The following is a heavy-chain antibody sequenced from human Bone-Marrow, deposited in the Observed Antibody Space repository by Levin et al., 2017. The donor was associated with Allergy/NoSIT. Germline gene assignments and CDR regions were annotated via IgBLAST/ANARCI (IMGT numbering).Heavy chain of an antibody. V-gene: IGHV3-48*03. D-gene: IGHD4-11*01. CDR3: ARGGQGLDYSTDNYYFYMDV. CDR2: IRSTGNII. J-gene: IGHJ6*03. Sequence: GGSLRLSCVGSGFTFSSSQMNWVRQAPGKGLEWVSDIRSTGNIISYVDSVKGRFTISRDNAKNSLFLQMNSLRVEDTAVYYCARGGQGLDYSTDNYYFYMDVWGKGTTVTVSS. CDR1: GFTFSSSQ.